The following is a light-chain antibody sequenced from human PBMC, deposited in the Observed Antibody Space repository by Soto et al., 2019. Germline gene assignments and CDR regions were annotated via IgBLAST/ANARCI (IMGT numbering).Light chain of an antibody. CDR1: QSLVYSDGNTF. V-gene: IGKV2-30*01. Sequence: DVVMTQSPLSLPVTLGQPASISCRSSQSLVYSDGNTFLNWFQQRPGRSPRRLIYKVSNRDSGVPDRFSGSGSGTDFTLKISRVEAEDVGVYYCMQGTHWPPTFGQGTKVELK. CDR3: MQGTHWPPT. CDR2: KVS. J-gene: IGKJ1*01.